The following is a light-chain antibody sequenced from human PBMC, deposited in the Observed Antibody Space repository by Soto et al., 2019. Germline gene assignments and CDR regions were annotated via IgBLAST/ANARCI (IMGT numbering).Light chain of an antibody. J-gene: IGKJ5*01. CDR1: ENVRTF. V-gene: IGKV3-11*01. CDR3: QQRSNWPHSIT. CDR2: GAS. Sequence: VLTQSPATLSLSPGYRATLSCRASENVRTFVDWYQQKPGQAPRLLIYGASNRATDIPARFSGSRSGTDFTLTISNLEPEDFAVYYCQQRSNWPHSITFGQGTRLEN.